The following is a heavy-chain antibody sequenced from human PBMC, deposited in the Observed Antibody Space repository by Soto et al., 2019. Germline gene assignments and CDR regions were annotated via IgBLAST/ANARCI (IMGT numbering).Heavy chain of an antibody. CDR1: GFTFSSYA. CDR3: AKLPYCSGGSCYSPHFDY. V-gene: IGHV3-23*01. CDR2: ISGSGGST. Sequence: GGSLRLSCAASGFTFSSYAMSWVRQAPGKGLEWVSAISGSGGSTYYADSVKGRFTISRDNSKNTLYLQMNSLRAEDTAVYYCAKLPYCSGGSCYSPHFDYWGQGTLVTVSS. D-gene: IGHD2-15*01. J-gene: IGHJ4*02.